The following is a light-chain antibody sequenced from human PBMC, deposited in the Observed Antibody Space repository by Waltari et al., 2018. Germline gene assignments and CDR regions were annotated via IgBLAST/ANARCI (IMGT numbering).Light chain of an antibody. V-gene: IGLV2-14*01. J-gene: IGLJ2*01. CDR2: EVS. CDR3: SSYISSNSLEKV. Sequence: QSALTQPASVSGSPGQSITISCTGTSSDVGGYNYVSWYQHHPGKGPKLMIYEVSNRPSGVSKRFSGSKSGNTASLTISGLQAEDEADYDCSSYISSNSLEKVFGGGTKLTVL. CDR1: SSDVGGYNY.